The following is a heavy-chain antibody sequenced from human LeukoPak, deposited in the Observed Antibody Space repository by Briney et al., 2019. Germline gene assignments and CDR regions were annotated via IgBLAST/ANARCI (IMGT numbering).Heavy chain of an antibody. CDR1: GFTFRSYG. Sequence: GGSLRLSCAASGFTFRSYGMHWVRQAPGKGLEGVSVIYSGGSTYYADSVKGRFTISRDNSKNTLYLQMNSLRAEDTAVYYCAVSAWKQYYDSSGHVWGQGTLVTVSS. J-gene: IGHJ4*02. CDR2: IYSGGST. CDR3: AVSAWKQYYDSSGHV. D-gene: IGHD3-22*01. V-gene: IGHV3-66*01.